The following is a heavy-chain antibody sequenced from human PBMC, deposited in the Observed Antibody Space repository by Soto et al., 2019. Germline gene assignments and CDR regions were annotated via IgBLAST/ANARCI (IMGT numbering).Heavy chain of an antibody. CDR1: GGTVSSYA. J-gene: IGHJ4*02. D-gene: IGHD6-19*01. CDR2: IIPIFGTA. CDR3: ARVYSSGWYADDY. Sequence: SVKVSCKASGGTVSSYAISWVRQAPGQGLEWMGGIIPIFGTANYAQKFQGRVTITADKSTSTAYMELSSLRSEDTAVYYCARVYSSGWYADDYWGKGTLVTVSS. V-gene: IGHV1-69*06.